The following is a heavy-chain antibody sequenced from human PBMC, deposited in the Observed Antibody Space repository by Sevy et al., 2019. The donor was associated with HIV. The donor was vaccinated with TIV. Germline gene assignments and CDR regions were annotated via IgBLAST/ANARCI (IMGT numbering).Heavy chain of an antibody. CDR1: GFTFSNNG. J-gene: IGHJ4*02. V-gene: IGHV3-23*01. Sequence: GGSLRLSCAASGFTFSNNGMNWVRQAPGKGLEWVSASSGGSTYYADSVKGRFTTSRDNSENTLYLQMNSLRAEDTAVYYCAKDLVYDSSGFYSFDYWGQGTLVTVSS. CDR2: SSGGST. CDR3: AKDLVYDSSGFYSFDY. D-gene: IGHD3-22*01.